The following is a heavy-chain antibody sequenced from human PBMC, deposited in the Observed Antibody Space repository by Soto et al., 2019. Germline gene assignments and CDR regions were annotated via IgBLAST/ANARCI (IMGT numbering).Heavy chain of an antibody. Sequence: ASETLSLTCALYGGSFTGYDWSWIRQPPGKGLEWIGEISHGGSTNYNPSFKSRITMSLDTSKNQFSLNLGSVTAADTAVYYCTRRRFGVRGVTTMDVWGPGTTVTVSS. CDR2: ISHGGST. CDR3: TRRRFGVRGVTTMDV. CDR1: GGSFTGYD. D-gene: IGHD3-10*01. J-gene: IGHJ6*02. V-gene: IGHV4-34*01.